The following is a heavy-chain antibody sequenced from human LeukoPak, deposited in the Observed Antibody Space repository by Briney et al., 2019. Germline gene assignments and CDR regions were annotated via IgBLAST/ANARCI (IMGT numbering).Heavy chain of an antibody. CDR3: AREPYDSSGYHSEYFDY. D-gene: IGHD3-22*01. J-gene: IGHJ4*02. CDR2: ISSSGSTI. CDR1: GFTFGSYE. V-gene: IGHV3-48*03. Sequence: PGGSLRLSCAASGFTFGSYEMNWVRQAPGEGLEWVSYISSSGSTIYYADSVKGRFTISRDNAKNSLYLQMNSLRAEDTAVYYCAREPYDSSGYHSEYFDYWGQGTLVTVSS.